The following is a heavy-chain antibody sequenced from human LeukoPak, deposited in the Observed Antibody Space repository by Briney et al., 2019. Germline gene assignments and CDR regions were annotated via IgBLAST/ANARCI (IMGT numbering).Heavy chain of an antibody. CDR2: ISSSSSTI. V-gene: IGHV3-48*02. CDR1: GFTFSSYS. CDR3: ARGRYDSSGYRVDY. Sequence: GGSLRLSCAASGFTFSSYSMNWVRQAPGKGLEWVSYISSSSSTIYYADSVKGRFTISRDNAKNSLYLRMNSLRDEDTAVYYCARGRYDSSGYRVDYWGQGTLVTVSS. D-gene: IGHD3-22*01. J-gene: IGHJ4*02.